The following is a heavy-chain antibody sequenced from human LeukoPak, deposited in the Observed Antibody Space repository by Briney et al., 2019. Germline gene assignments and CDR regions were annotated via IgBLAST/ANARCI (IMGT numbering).Heavy chain of an antibody. CDR1: GDSISPYY. CDR3: ARQSGHYYGSNTYWFNWFDS. D-gene: IGHD3-22*01. V-gene: IGHV4-59*08. Sequence: SETLSLTCTVSGDSISPYYWSWIRQPPGKGLEWIGYISYSGTTIYNPSLKSRAIISLETSKSQFFLNLSPVTAADTAIYYCARQSGHYYGSNTYWFNWFDSWGQGTLVTVSS. CDR2: ISYSGTT. J-gene: IGHJ5*01.